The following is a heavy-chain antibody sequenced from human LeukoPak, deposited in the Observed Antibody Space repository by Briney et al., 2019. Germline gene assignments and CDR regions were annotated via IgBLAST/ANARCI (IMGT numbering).Heavy chain of an antibody. CDR2: IWYDGSNK. V-gene: IGHV3-33*08. CDR1: GSTFGTYG. J-gene: IGHJ5*02. Sequence: PGGSLRLSCAASGSTFGTYGMHWVRQAPGKGLEWVAVIWYDGSNKYYADSVKGRFTISRDNSKNTLYLQMNSLRAEDTAVYYCARERAQAWFDPWGQGTLVTVSS. CDR3: ARERAQAWFDP.